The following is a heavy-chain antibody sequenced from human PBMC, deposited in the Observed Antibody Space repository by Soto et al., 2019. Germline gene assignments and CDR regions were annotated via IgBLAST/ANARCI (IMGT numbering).Heavy chain of an antibody. CDR2: FNGNGGGT. Sequence: EVQLLESGGGLVQPGGSLRLACATSGFSFSTYAMTWVRQAPGQGLEWVSTFNGNGGGTYYADSVKGRFTISRDNSKNTLYLQMDSLRAEDTATYYCAKDNSLHWFDPWGQGTLVTVSS. V-gene: IGHV3-23*01. CDR3: AKDNSLHWFDP. J-gene: IGHJ5*02. D-gene: IGHD2-15*01. CDR1: GFSFSTYA.